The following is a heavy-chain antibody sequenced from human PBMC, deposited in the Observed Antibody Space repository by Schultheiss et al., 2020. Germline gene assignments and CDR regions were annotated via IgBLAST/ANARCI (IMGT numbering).Heavy chain of an antibody. CDR3: AREGRTTVTTDY. V-gene: IGHV4-4*07. D-gene: IGHD4-17*01. J-gene: IGHJ4*02. CDR2: IYTSGST. Sequence: SQTLSLTCTVSGDSISNYYWSWIRQPAGKGLEWIGRIYTSGSTNYNPSLKSRVTMSVDTSKNQFSLKLSSVTAADTAVYYCAREGRTTVTTDYWGQGTLVTVSS. CDR1: GDSISNYY.